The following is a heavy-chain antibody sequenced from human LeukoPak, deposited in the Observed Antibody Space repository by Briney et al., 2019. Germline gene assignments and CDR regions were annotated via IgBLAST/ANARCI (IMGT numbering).Heavy chain of an antibody. CDR2: INWNGGST. Sequence: GGSLRLSCAASRFTFNDYGMSWVRHAPGKGLEWVSGINWNGGSTGYADSVKGRFTISRDNAKNSLYLQMNSLRAEDTAFYYCARNFGGGDRSGPFYWGQGTLVTVSS. J-gene: IGHJ4*02. V-gene: IGHV3-20*04. CDR1: RFTFNDYG. CDR3: ARNFGGGDRSGPFY. D-gene: IGHD3-22*01.